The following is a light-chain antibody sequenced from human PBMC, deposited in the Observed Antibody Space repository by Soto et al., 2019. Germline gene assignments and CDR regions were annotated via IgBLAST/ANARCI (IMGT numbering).Light chain of an antibody. Sequence: EIVMTQSPATLSVSPGERATLSCRASQSVSSNLAWYQQKPGQAPRLLISGASTRATGIPARISGSGSGTEFTLTISSLQSEDFAVYYCQQYNNWPPHFGQGTRLEIK. J-gene: IGKJ5*01. CDR2: GAS. V-gene: IGKV3-15*01. CDR3: QQYNNWPPH. CDR1: QSVSSN.